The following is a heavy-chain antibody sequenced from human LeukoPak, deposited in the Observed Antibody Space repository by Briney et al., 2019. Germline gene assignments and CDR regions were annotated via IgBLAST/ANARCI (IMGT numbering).Heavy chain of an antibody. Sequence: ASVKVSCKASGYTFTSYGISWVRQAPGQGLEWMGRINPNSGGTNYAQKFQGRVTMTRDTSISTAYMELSRLRSDDTAVYYCARVIAAAGTQYFDYWGREPWSPSPQ. CDR3: ARVIAAAGTQYFDY. CDR1: GYTFTSYG. D-gene: IGHD6-13*01. CDR2: INPNSGGT. J-gene: IGHJ4*02. V-gene: IGHV1-2*06.